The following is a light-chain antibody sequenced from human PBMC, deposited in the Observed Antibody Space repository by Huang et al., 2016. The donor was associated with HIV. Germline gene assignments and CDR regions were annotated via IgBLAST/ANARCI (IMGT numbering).Light chain of an antibody. Sequence: EIVMQSPDTLSVSPGERVSLSCRASQSITPSLAWDQQKPGQPPRLLFYDASTRAPGISARFRGSGSGTDFTLTISSLRSEDVAIYYCQQYSNWPRGTFGQGTRVQIK. CDR1: QSITPS. V-gene: IGKV3-15*01. CDR3: QQYSNWPRGT. J-gene: IGKJ1*01. CDR2: DAS.